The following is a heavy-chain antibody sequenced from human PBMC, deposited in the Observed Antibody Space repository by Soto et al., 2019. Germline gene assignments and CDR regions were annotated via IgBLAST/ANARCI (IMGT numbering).Heavy chain of an antibody. D-gene: IGHD3-3*01. CDR3: ARGQRFSDWFDP. CDR1: GGAISTYY. V-gene: IGHV4-4*07. CDR2: IYSSGST. Sequence: PSETLSLNCTVSGGAISTYYWTWIRQPAGKGLEWIGRIYSSGSTKYNPSLQSRVTMSLDTSNNQFSLRLTSVTAADTAVYYCARGQRFSDWFDPWGQGTLVTVS. J-gene: IGHJ5*02.